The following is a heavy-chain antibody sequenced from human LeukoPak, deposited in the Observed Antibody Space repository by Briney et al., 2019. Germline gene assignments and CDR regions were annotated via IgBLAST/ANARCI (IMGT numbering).Heavy chain of an antibody. CDR1: GFSFSTYT. V-gene: IGHV3-64*01. CDR3: AKDGSWGDYYFYFYMDV. D-gene: IGHD3-16*01. CDR2: ITSNGGRK. J-gene: IGHJ6*03. Sequence: GGSLRLSCAASGFSFSTYTMRWVRQAPGKGLEYVSAITSNGGRKDYANSVKGRFTISRDNSKNTLYIEMNSLRAEDTAVYYCAKDGSWGDYYFYFYMDVWGKGTTVTVSS.